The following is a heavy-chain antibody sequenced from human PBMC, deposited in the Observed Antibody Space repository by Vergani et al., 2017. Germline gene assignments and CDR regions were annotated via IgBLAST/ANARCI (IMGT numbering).Heavy chain of an antibody. Sequence: EVQLVESGGGLVQPGGSLRLSCAASGFTFSDHYMHWVRQAPGKGLEWVGRTRNKANSYTTEYAASVKGRFTISRDDSKNSLYLKMNSLKIEDTAVYYCARLGYCSSTTCRQAFDIWGQGTMVTVS. V-gene: IGHV3-72*01. CDR3: ARLGYCSSTTCRQAFDI. J-gene: IGHJ3*02. D-gene: IGHD2-2*01. CDR1: GFTFSDHY. CDR2: TRNKANSYTT.